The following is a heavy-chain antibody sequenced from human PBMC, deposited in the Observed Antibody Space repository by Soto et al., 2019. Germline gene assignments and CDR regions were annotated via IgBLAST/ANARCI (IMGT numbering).Heavy chain of an antibody. CDR1: GFTFSSYA. CDR3: AKVTYCSGGSCRYFDY. Sequence: EVQLLESGGGLVQPGGSLRLSCAASGFTFSSYAMSWVRQAPGKGLEWVSAISGSGGSTYYADSVKGRFTISRDNSKNTLYLQMNNVRAEDTAVYYCAKVTYCSGGSCRYFDYWGQGTLVTVSS. D-gene: IGHD2-15*01. CDR2: ISGSGGST. J-gene: IGHJ4*02. V-gene: IGHV3-23*01.